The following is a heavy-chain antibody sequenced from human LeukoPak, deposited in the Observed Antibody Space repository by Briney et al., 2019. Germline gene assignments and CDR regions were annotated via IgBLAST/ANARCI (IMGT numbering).Heavy chain of an antibody. CDR3: ATGASKVTTDFANY. CDR1: GYSFTNYW. Sequence: GESLTISCKGSGYSFTNYWISWARRMPGKGLEWMGRHDPRASCTNYSPSFEGHVTISVDKSIPTAFLQWNSLKASDSAMYYCATGASKVTTDFANYWGQGTQVAVPS. CDR2: HDPRASCT. V-gene: IGHV5-10-1*01. J-gene: IGHJ4*02. D-gene: IGHD4-17*01.